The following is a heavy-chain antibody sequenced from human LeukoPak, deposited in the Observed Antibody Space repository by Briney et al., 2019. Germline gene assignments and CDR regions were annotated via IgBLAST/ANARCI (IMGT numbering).Heavy chain of an antibody. CDR1: GGSISSGDYY. D-gene: IGHD3-9*01. CDR2: IYYSGST. J-gene: IGHJ4*02. V-gene: IGHV4-30-4*01. CDR3: ASEQGDILTGVIDY. Sequence: SQTLSLTCTVSGGSISSGDYYWSWIRQPPGKGLEWIGYIYYSGSTYYNPSLKSRVTISVDTSKNQFSLKLSSVTAADTVVYYCASEQGDILTGVIDYWGQGTLVTVSS.